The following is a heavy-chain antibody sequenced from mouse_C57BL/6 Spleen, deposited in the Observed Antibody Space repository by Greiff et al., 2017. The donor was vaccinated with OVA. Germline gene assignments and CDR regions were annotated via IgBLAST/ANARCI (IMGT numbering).Heavy chain of an antibody. V-gene: IGHV1-55*01. CDR1: GYTFTSYW. CDR2: IYPGSGST. D-gene: IGHD2-4*01. J-gene: IGHJ4*01. Sequence: VKLQQPGAELVKPGASVKMSCKASGYTFTSYWITWVKQRPGQGLEWIGDIYPGSGSTNYNEKFKSKATLTVDTSSSTAYMQLSSLTSEDSAVYYCARSDYDVGDYYAMDDWGQGTSVTVSS. CDR3: ARSDYDVGDYYAMDD.